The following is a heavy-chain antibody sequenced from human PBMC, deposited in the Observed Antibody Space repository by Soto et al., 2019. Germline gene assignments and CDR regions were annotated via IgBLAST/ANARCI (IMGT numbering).Heavy chain of an antibody. V-gene: IGHV4-61*08. CDR3: ARAGELSLYGSSWFDP. J-gene: IGHJ5*02. CDR2: IYYSGST. D-gene: IGHD3-16*02. Sequence: SETLSLTCTVSGGSISSGGYYWSWIRQHPGKGLEWIGYIYYSGSTNYNPSLKSRVTISVDTSKNQFSLKLSSVTAADTAVYYCARAGELSLYGSSWFDPWGQGTLVTVSS. CDR1: GGSISSGGYY.